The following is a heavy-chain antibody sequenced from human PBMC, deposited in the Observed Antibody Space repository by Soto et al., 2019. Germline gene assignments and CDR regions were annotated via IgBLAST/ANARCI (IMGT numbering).Heavy chain of an antibody. CDR2: IYYSGST. Sequence: PSETLSLTCTVSGGSISSYYWSWIRQPPGKGLEWIGYIYYSGSTNYNPSLKSRVTISVDTSKNQFSLKLSSVTAADPAVYYCAGLRSRKIDYCGQGTLVIVSS. V-gene: IGHV4-59*08. CDR3: AGLRSRKIDY. J-gene: IGHJ4*02. CDR1: GGSISSYY.